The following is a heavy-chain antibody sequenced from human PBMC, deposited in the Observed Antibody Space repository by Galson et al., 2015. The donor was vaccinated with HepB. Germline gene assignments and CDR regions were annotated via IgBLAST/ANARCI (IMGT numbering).Heavy chain of an antibody. CDR3: ARTRAWRYYGMDV. CDR2: ISWNSGNT. D-gene: IGHD1-1*01. CDR1: GFTFNDYT. J-gene: IGHJ6*02. Sequence: SLRLSCAAASGFTFNDYTMQWVRQAPGKGLEWVSGISWNSGNTDYADSVKGRFTISRDNAKNSLYLQMNSLRDEDTALYYCARTRAWRYYGMDVWGQGTTVTVSS. V-gene: IGHV3-9*01.